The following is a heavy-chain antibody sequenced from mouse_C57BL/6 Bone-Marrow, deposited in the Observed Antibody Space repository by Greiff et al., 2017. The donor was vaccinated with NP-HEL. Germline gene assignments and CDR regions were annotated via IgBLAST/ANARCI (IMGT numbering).Heavy chain of an antibody. J-gene: IGHJ3*01. CDR3: ARSEDSSAPFAY. CDR1: GYTFTSYW. CDR2: IYPGSGST. Sequence: QVQLQQPGAELVKPGASVKMSCKASGYTFTSYWITWVKQRPGQGLEWIGDIYPGSGSTNYNEKFKSKATLTVDTSSSTAYMQLSSLTSEGSAVYYCARSEDSSAPFAYWGQGTLGTVSA. D-gene: IGHD3-2*02. V-gene: IGHV1-55*01.